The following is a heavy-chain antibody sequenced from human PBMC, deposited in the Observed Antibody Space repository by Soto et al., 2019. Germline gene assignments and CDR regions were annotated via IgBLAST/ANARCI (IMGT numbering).Heavy chain of an antibody. CDR3: ARDMYYDFWSGLFDY. J-gene: IGHJ4*02. CDR2: INAGNGNT. Sequence: ASVKGACKASGYTLTSYAMHLVRQAPGQRLEWMGWINAGNGNTKYSQKFQGRVTITRDTSASTAYMELSSLRSEDTAVYYCARDMYYDFWSGLFDYWGQGTLVTVSS. D-gene: IGHD3-3*01. V-gene: IGHV1-3*01. CDR1: GYTLTSYA.